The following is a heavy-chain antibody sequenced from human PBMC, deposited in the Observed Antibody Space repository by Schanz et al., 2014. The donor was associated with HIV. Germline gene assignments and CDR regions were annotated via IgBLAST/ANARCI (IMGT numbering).Heavy chain of an antibody. Sequence: QVQLVESGGGVVQPWRSLRLSCAASGFTFRSYGMHWVRQAPGKGLEWVAVTWYDGSNKYYADSVKGRFTISRDNSKNTLFLQMNSLRAEDTAVYYCARELIYGSGMHGMDVWGQGTTVTVSS. CDR1: GFTFRSYG. CDR3: ARELIYGSGMHGMDV. CDR2: TWYDGSNK. D-gene: IGHD3-10*01. J-gene: IGHJ6*02. V-gene: IGHV3-33*01.